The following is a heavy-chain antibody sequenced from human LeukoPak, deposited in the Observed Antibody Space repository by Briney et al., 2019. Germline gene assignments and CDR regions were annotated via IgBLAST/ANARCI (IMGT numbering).Heavy chain of an antibody. CDR1: GFTFSSYS. V-gene: IGHV3-21*01. Sequence: GGSLRLSCAASGFTFSSYSMNWVRQAPGKGLEWVSSISSSSYIYYADSVKGRFTISRDNAKNSLYLQMNSLRAEDTAVYYCARDRSYYDSSGYYNPVYFDYWGQGTLVTVSS. D-gene: IGHD3-22*01. CDR2: ISSSSYI. J-gene: IGHJ4*02. CDR3: ARDRSYYDSSGYYNPVYFDY.